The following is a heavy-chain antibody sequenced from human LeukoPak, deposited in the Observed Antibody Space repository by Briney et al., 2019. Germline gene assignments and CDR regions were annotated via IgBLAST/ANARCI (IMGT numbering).Heavy chain of an antibody. V-gene: IGHV3-23*01. D-gene: IGHD3-22*01. J-gene: IGHJ4*02. Sequence: AGGSLRLSCAASGFTFSSYSMNWVRQAPGKWLEWVSAISGSGGSTYYADSVKGRFTISRDNSKNTLYLQMNSLRAEDTAVYYCTKGDYDNSGYFYDFFDSWGQGILVTVSS. CDR1: GFTFSSYS. CDR3: TKGDYDNSGYFYDFFDS. CDR2: ISGSGGST.